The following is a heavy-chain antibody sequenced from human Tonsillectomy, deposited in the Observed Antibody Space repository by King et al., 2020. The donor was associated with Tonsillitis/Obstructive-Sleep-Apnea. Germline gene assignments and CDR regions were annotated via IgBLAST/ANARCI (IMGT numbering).Heavy chain of an antibody. Sequence: VQLVESGGGLVQPGGSLRLSCAASGFTFSSYAMSWVRQAPGKGLEWFSAISGSGSGTYYADSVRGRFTISRDNSNNTLYLQMNSLRAVDTAVYYCAKRWTYGSRNSCSSETGFDFWGQGTLVTVSS. CDR2: ISGSGSGT. CDR1: GFTFSSYA. CDR3: AKRWTYGSRNSCSSETGFDF. D-gene: IGHD2-2*01. V-gene: IGHV3-23*04. J-gene: IGHJ4*02.